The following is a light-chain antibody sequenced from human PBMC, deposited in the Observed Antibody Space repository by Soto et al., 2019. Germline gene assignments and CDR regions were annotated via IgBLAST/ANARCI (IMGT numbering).Light chain of an antibody. CDR3: QHLRT. CDR2: DAS. Sequence: DIQMTQSPSTLSASVGDIVTITCRASQNINNWIAWYQQKPGKAPKFLIYDASTLETGVPARFSGSGFGPEFSLTIPSLLADDFGSYYCQHLRTFGQGTKVEIK. CDR1: QNINNW. V-gene: IGKV1-5*01. J-gene: IGKJ1*01.